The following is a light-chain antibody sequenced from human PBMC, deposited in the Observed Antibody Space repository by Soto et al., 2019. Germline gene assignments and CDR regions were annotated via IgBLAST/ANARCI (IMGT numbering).Light chain of an antibody. CDR1: QDISSW. J-gene: IGKJ4*02. CDR2: AAS. Sequence: DIHMTQSPSSVSAPLGDRGTIALRASQDISSWVAWYQQKPGKAPRVLISAASSLQSGVPRRFSGSGSGTDFTLIISSLQPEDFAPFFCQQYYSCPLTFGGGTKVDI. CDR3: QQYYSCPLT. V-gene: IGKV1-12*01.